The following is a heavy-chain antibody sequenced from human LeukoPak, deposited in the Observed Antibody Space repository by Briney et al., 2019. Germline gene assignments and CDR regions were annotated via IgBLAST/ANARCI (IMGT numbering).Heavy chain of an antibody. CDR3: TSHDGTYFPH. CDR2: IKEDGREK. CDR1: GFTFSVYW. V-gene: IGHV3-7*01. J-gene: IGHJ1*01. D-gene: IGHD4-23*01. Sequence: GGSLRLSCAASGFTFSVYWMTWVRQAPGKGLEWVANIKEDGREKYYVDSVKGRFTISRDNAKNSLYLQMNSLRAEDTAMYFCTSHDGTYFPHWGQGTLVTVS.